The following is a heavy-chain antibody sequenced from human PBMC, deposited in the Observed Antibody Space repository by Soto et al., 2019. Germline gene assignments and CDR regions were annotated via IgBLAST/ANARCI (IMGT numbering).Heavy chain of an antibody. Sequence: SGPTLVHPTQTLTLTCTCSGFSLTSSGMCVSWIRQPPGRALEWLALVDWDDDKYYSTSLRPRLTISRDTSRNQVVLTMTNMDPADTATYYCVRIEGPKGYFDYWGQGSLVTVSS. CDR1: GFSLTSSGMC. CDR2: VDWDDDK. J-gene: IGHJ4*02. V-gene: IGHV2-70*13. CDR3: VRIEGPKGYFDY.